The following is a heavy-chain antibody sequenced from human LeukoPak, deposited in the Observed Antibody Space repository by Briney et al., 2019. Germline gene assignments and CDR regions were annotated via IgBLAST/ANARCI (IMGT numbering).Heavy chain of an antibody. J-gene: IGHJ6*02. Sequence: SVKVSCKASGHTSTTYAIHWVRQAPGQGLEWMGGIIPIFGTANYAQKFQGRVTITADESTSTAYMELSSLRSEDTAVYYCARSPVGYSYGYGWADSYYYYGMDVWGQGTTVTVSS. CDR1: GHTSTTYA. V-gene: IGHV1-69*13. CDR2: IIPIFGTA. CDR3: ARSPVGYSYGYGWADSYYYYGMDV. D-gene: IGHD5-18*01.